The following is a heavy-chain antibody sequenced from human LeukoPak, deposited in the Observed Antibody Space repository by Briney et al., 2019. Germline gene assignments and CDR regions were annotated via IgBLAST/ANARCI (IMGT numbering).Heavy chain of an antibody. V-gene: IGHV3-23*01. CDR2: ISGSGAGT. CDR3: AKDRSYGAPYDVFDI. Sequence: GGSLRLSCAASGFTFNNYAMSWVRQAPGKALEWVSGISGSGAGTNYADSVKGRFTISGDNSKNTLYLQMNSLRGDDTAVYYCAKDRSYGAPYDVFDIWGQGTKVTVSS. D-gene: IGHD5-18*01. CDR1: GFTFNNYA. J-gene: IGHJ3*02.